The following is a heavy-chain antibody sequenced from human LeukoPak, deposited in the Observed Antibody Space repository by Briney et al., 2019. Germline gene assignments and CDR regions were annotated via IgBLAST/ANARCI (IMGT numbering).Heavy chain of an antibody. CDR3: AKGIGIVSTSAPFDY. Sequence: PGGSLRLSCAASGFTFDDYAMHWVRQRPGKGLEWVSLISWNGGSIFYADSVKGRFTISRDNSKNSLYLQMNSLGVEDTGLYYCAKGIGIVSTSAPFDYWGKGTLVTVSS. D-gene: IGHD5/OR15-5a*01. J-gene: IGHJ4*02. CDR2: ISWNGGSI. CDR1: GFTFDDYA. V-gene: IGHV3-43D*04.